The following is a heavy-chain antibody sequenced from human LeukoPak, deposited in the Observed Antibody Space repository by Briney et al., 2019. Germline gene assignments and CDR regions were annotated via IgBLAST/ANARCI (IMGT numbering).Heavy chain of an antibody. D-gene: IGHD3-22*01. CDR3: ARHKRGGARGEYYYDSSGYPDY. CDR1: GYSFTSYL. CDR2: IYPGDSYT. V-gene: IGHV5-51*01. Sequence: GESLKISWKGSGYSFTSYLIGWVRQMPGKGLEWMGIIYPGDSYTRYSPSFQGQITISADKSISTAYLQWSSLKASDTAMYYCARHKRGGARGEYYYDSSGYPDYWGQGTLVTVSS. J-gene: IGHJ4*02.